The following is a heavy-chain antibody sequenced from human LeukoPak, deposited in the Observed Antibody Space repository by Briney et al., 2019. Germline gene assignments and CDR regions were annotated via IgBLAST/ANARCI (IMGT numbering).Heavy chain of an antibody. J-gene: IGHJ4*02. D-gene: IGHD4-4*01. CDR2: IYSGGST. CDR3: ARPLTVTTVDY. Sequence: GGSLRLSCAASGFTVSSNDMSWVRQAPGKGLEWVSVIYSGGSTYYADSVKGRFTISRDNSKNTLYLQMNSLRAEDTAVYYCARPLTVTTVDYWGQGTLVTVSS. V-gene: IGHV3-66*01. CDR1: GFTVSSND.